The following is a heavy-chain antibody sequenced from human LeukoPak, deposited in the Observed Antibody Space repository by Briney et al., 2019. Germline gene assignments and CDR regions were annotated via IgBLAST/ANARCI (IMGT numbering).Heavy chain of an antibody. V-gene: IGHV3-21*01. CDR2: ISSSSYI. D-gene: IGHD6-13*01. CDR3: ASTGYSSSWYGVAFDY. CDR1: GFTFSSYS. Sequence: GGSLRLSCAASGFTFSSYSMNWVRQAPGKGLEWVSSISSSSYIYYADSVKGRFTISRDNAKNSLYLQMNSLRAEDTAVYYCASTGYSSSWYGVAFDYWGQGTLVTVSS. J-gene: IGHJ4*02.